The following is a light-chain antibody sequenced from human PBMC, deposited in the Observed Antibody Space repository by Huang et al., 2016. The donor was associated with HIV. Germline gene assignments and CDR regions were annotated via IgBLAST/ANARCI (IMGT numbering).Light chain of an antibody. CDR3: QQSYSALSS. V-gene: IGKV1-39*01. J-gene: IGKJ5*01. Sequence: IQMTQSPTSLSASVGDRVSIACRASQSISTYLNWYQQKPGKATKLLFSSESARHSGVPSRFSGSASGTDFTLTIRGLQLDDFATYYCQQSYSALSSFGPGTRL. CDR2: SES. CDR1: QSISTY.